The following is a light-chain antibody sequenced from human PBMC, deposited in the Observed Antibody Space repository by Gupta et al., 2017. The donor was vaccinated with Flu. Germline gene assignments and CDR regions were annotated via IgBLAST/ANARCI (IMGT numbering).Light chain of an antibody. CDR1: QSVSSSY. CDR3: QQYGSSPYT. J-gene: IGKJ2*01. V-gene: IGKV3-20*01. CDR2: GAS. Sequence: GTLSLSPGERATLSCRASQSVSSSYLAWYQQKPGQAPRLLIYGASSRATGIPDRFSGSGSGTDFTLTISRLEPEDFAVYYCQQYGSSPYTFG.